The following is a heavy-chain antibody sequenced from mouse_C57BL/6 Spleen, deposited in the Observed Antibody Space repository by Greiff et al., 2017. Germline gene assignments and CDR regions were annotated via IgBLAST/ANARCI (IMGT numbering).Heavy chain of an antibody. CDR2: IRNKANGYTT. Sequence: EVKLVESGGGLVQPGGSLSLSCAASGFTFTDYYMSWVRQPPGKALEWLGFIRNKANGYTTEYSASVKGRFTISRDNSQSILYLQMNALRAEDSATYYCARYRVPDDWVDYWGQGTTLTVSS. CDR3: ARYRVPDDWVDY. D-gene: IGHD4-1*01. V-gene: IGHV7-3*01. CDR1: GFTFTDYY. J-gene: IGHJ2*01.